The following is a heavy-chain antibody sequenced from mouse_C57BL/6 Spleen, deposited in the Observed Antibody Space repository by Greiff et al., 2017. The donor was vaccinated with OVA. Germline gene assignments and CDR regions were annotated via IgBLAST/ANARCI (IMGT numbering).Heavy chain of an antibody. V-gene: IGHV1-82*01. Sequence: QVQLQQSGPELVKPGASVKISCKASGYAFRSSWMNWVKQRPGKGLEWIGGIYPGNGDTNYNGKFKGKATLTADKSSSTAYMQLSSLTSGDSAVDFWAREGGGAWFAGWGKGTLVTVSA. J-gene: IGHJ3*01. CDR1: GYAFRSSW. CDR3: AREGGGAWFAG. CDR2: IYPGNGDT.